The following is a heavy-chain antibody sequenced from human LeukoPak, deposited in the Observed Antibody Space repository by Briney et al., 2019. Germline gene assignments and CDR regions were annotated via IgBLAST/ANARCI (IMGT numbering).Heavy chain of an antibody. V-gene: IGHV4-34*01. Sequence: PSETPSLTCAVYGGSFSGYYWSWIRQPPGKGLEWIGEINHSGSTNYNPSLKSRVTISVDTSKNQFSLKLSSVTAADTAVYYCARGVRLAARPFDYWGQGTLVTVSS. J-gene: IGHJ4*02. D-gene: IGHD6-13*01. CDR2: INHSGST. CDR3: ARGVRLAARPFDY. CDR1: GGSFSGYY.